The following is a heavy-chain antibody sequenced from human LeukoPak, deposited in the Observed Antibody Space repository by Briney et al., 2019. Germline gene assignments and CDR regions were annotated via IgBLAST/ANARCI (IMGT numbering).Heavy chain of an antibody. CDR2: LRSKANNYAT. CDR1: GLIFSGSA. D-gene: IGHD6-13*01. J-gene: IGHJ5*02. CDR3: TSQAGYSSSWET. V-gene: IGHV3-73*01. Sequence: GGSLKLSCAASGLIFSGSAMHWVRQAPGKGLEWVGRLRSKANNYATGYATSVIGRFTISRDDSKNTRYLEMNSLKIEDTAVYFCTSQAGYSSSWETWGQGTLVTVSS.